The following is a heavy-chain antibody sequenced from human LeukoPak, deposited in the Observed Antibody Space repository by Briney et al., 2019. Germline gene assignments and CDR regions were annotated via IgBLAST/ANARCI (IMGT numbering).Heavy chain of an antibody. CDR3: ARHSLYDSRGEGTYYFDY. CDR1: GYSISSGYH. D-gene: IGHD3-22*01. J-gene: IGHJ4*02. V-gene: IGHV4-38-2*01. Sequence: SETLSLTCAVSGYSISSGYHWGWIRQPPGKGLEWIGSVSHSGSTYYNPSLKSRVTISVDTSKNQFSLKLSSVTAADTAVYYCARHSLYDSRGEGTYYFDYWGQGTLVTVSS. CDR2: VSHSGST.